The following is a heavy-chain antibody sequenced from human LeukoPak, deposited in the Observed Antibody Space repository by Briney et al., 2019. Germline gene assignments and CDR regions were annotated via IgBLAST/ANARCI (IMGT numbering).Heavy chain of an antibody. V-gene: IGHV3-30*03. D-gene: IGHD3-22*01. CDR1: GFTFTSYG. CDR3: ASGYDSSGYYRY. J-gene: IGHJ4*02. CDR2: ISYDGSNK. Sequence: GGSLRLSCAASGFTFTSYGMHWVRQAPGKGLEWVAVISYDGSNKYYADSVKGRFTISRDNSKNTLYLQMNSLRAEDTAVYYCASGYDSSGYYRYWGQGTLVTVSS.